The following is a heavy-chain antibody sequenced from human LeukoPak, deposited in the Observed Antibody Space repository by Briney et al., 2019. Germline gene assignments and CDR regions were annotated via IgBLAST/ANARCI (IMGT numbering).Heavy chain of an antibody. J-gene: IGHJ4*02. CDR3: ARHATIAAADY. CDR1: GGSISSSSYY. V-gene: IGHV4-39*01. CDR2: IYYSGST. Sequence: PSETLSLTCTVSGGSISSSSYYWGWIRQPPGKGLEWIGSIYYSGSTYYNPSLKSRVTISVDTSKNQFSLKLSSVTAADTAVYYCARHATIAAADYWGQGTLVTVSS. D-gene: IGHD6-13*01.